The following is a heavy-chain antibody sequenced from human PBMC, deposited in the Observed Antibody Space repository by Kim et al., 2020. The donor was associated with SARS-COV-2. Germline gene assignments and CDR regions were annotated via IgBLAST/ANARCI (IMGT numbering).Heavy chain of an antibody. D-gene: IGHD6-19*01. V-gene: IGHV3-21*01. CDR3: ARDRVDGDSSGWITNYYYYYGMDV. J-gene: IGHJ6*02. CDR2: ISSSSYI. CDR1: GFTFSSYS. Sequence: GGSLRLSCAASGFTFSSYSMNWVRQAPGKGLEWVSSISSSSYIYYADSVKGRFTISRDNAKNSLYLQMNSLRAEDTAVYYCARDRVDGDSSGWITNYYYYYGMDVWGQGTTVTVSS.